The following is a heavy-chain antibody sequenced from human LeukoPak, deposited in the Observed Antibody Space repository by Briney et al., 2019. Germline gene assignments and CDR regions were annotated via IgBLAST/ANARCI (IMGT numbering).Heavy chain of an antibody. CDR1: GFTFGNYW. J-gene: IGHJ4*02. CDR2: ISDDGSSA. V-gene: IGHV3-74*01. D-gene: IGHD2-2*03. CDR3: VSGYCSSTTCYRGAY. Sequence: GGSLRLSCAASGFTFGNYWMHSVRHAPGKGLLWVSRISDDGSSANYADSVQGRFTISRDNAKNTAYLQMHSLRAEDTAVYYCVSGYCSSTTCYRGAYWGQGTLVTVSS.